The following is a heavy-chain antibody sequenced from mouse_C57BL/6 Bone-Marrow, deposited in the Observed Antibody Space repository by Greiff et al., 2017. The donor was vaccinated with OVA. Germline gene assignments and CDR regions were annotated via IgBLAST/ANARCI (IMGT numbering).Heavy chain of an antibody. J-gene: IGHJ2*01. CDR2: IHPNSGST. CDR1: GYTFTSYW. CDR3: ARYDGYYGSDFDY. Sequence: QVQLQQPGAELVKPGASVKLSCKASGYTFTSYWMHWVKQRPGQGLEWIGMIHPNSGSTTYNEKFKSKATLTVDKSSSTASMQLSSLTSEVSSVYYCARYDGYYGSDFDYWGQGTTLTVSS. V-gene: IGHV1-64*01. D-gene: IGHD2-3*01.